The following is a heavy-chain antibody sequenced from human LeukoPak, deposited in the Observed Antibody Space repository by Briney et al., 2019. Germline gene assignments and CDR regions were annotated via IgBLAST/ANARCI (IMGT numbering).Heavy chain of an antibody. CDR2: IYHSGST. D-gene: IGHD3-22*01. Sequence: SETLSLTCTVSGYSISSGYYWGWIRQPPGKGLEWIGSIYHSGSTYYNPSLKSRVTISVDTSKNQFSLKLSSVTAANTAVYYCARDSGFYDSSGYHFDYWGQGTLVTVSS. CDR3: ARDSGFYDSSGYHFDY. V-gene: IGHV4-38-2*02. CDR1: GYSISSGYY. J-gene: IGHJ4*02.